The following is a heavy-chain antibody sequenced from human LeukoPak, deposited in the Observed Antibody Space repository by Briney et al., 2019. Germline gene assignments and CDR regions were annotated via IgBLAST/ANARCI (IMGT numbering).Heavy chain of an antibody. V-gene: IGHV3-23*01. J-gene: IGHJ4*02. CDR1: GFTLSTNA. Sequence: GGSLRLSCLTSGFTLSTNAMSWVRQAPGKGLEWISGISGSGASTYYADSVKGRFTISRDDSRNTLYLQMNSLRGDDTAVYYCAKDVGKWGSLHFFDYWGQGTLVTVSS. CDR3: AKDVGKWGSLHFFDY. D-gene: IGHD2-15*01. CDR2: ISGSGAST.